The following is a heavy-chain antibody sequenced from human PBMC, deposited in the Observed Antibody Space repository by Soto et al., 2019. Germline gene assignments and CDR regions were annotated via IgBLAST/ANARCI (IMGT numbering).Heavy chain of an antibody. CDR1: GFTISSYW. V-gene: IGHV3-74*01. J-gene: IGHJ5*02. Sequence: GWSLRLSCAASGFTISSYWMHWVRQAPGKGLVWVSRINSDGSSTSYADSVTGRFTISRENAKNTLYLQMNSLGAEDTAVYYCARSYNGRYGWFDPWGQGTLVTVSS. D-gene: IGHD1-26*01. CDR3: ARSYNGRYGWFDP. CDR2: INSDGSST.